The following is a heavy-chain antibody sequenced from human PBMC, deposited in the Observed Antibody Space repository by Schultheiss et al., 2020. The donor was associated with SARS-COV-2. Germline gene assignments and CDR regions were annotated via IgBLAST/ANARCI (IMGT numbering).Heavy chain of an antibody. CDR3: ARDRSPVVVPGARDDV. V-gene: IGHV3-30*19. J-gene: IGHJ6*02. CDR1: GFTFSSYD. D-gene: IGHD2-2*01. Sequence: GESLKISCAASGFTFSSYDMHWVRQAPGKGLEWVAVISYDGSNKYYADSVKGRFTISRDNSKNTLYLQMNSLRAEDTAVYYCARDRSPVVVPGARDDVWGRGTTVTVSS. CDR2: ISYDGSNK.